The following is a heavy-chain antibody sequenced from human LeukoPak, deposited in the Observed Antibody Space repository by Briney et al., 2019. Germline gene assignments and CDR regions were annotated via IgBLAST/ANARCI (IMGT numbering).Heavy chain of an antibody. V-gene: IGHV3-48*01. Sequence: GGSLRLSCAASGFTFSSYSMNWVRQAPGKGLEWVSYISSSSSTIYYADSVKGRFTISRDNAKNSLYLQMNSLRAEDTAVYYCATFARYGDYVVGYMDVWGKGTTVTVSS. J-gene: IGHJ6*03. CDR3: ATFARYGDYVVGYMDV. CDR1: GFTFSSYS. CDR2: ISSSSSTI. D-gene: IGHD4-17*01.